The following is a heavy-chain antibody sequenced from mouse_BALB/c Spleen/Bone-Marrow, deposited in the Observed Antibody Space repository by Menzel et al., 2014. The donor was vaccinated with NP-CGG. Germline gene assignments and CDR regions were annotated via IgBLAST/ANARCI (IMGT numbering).Heavy chain of an antibody. CDR3: ARQYGNYFDY. J-gene: IGHJ2*01. V-gene: IGHV1-80*01. CDR2: IYPGDGDT. Sequence: VKLQESGAELVRPGSSVKITCKAFGYAFSSYWMNWVKQRPGQGLEWIGQIYPGDGDTNYNGKFKGKATLTADKSSSTAYMQLSSLTSEDSAVYFCARQYGNYFDYWGQGTTLTVSS. CDR1: GYAFSSYW. D-gene: IGHD2-10*02.